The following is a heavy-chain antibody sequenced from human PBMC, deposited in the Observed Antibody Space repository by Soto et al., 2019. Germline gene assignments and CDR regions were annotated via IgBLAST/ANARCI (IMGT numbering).Heavy chain of an antibody. CDR1: GASTGSINC. V-gene: IGHV4-4*02. CDR2: IYHSGST. Sequence: PSGTLSPTSPSPGASTGSINCWGGARRPPGKGLEWIGEIYHSGSTNYIPSLKSRVTISVDTSKNQFSLKLSSVTAADTAVYYCARDRHDSYYDILTGYGMDVWGQGTTVTVSS. CDR3: ARDRHDSYYDILTGYGMDV. D-gene: IGHD3-9*01. J-gene: IGHJ6*02.